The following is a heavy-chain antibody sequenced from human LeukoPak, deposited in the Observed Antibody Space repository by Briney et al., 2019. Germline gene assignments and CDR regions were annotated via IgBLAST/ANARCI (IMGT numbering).Heavy chain of an antibody. CDR2: IDPSDSYT. D-gene: IGHD3-16*01. Sequence: RGESLRISCKGSGYTFSSYWIFWVPQMPGKGVDWMGRIDPSDSYTDYSPSFQGHVTISADKSIGTAYLQWSSLKASDTAIYYCARHLGDFWGQGTLVTVSS. CDR3: ARHLGDF. CDR1: GYTFSSYW. V-gene: IGHV5-10-1*01. J-gene: IGHJ4*02.